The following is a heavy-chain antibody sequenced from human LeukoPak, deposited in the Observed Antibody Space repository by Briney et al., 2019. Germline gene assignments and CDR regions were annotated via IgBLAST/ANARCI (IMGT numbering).Heavy chain of an antibody. CDR1: GFTFSSYE. V-gene: IGHV3-48*03. CDR3: ARDTESDYYDSSGYYFGAFDI. CDR2: ISSSGSTI. J-gene: IGHJ3*02. Sequence: GGSLRLSCAASGFTFSSYEMNWVRQAPRKGLEGGSYISSSGSTIYYADSVRGRFTNSRDNAKNSLYLQMNSLRAEDTAVYYCARDTESDYYDSSGYYFGAFDIWGQGTMVTVSS. D-gene: IGHD3-22*01.